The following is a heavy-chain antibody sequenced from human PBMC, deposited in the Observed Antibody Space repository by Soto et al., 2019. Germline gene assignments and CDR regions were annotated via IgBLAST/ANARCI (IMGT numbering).Heavy chain of an antibody. D-gene: IGHD1-26*01. V-gene: IGHV3-21*04. CDR1: GFSFSSYS. CDR2: ISVSGRYI. CDR3: ARALVLGVGALSQ. Sequence: EVQLVESGGGLVKPGGSLRLSCAASGFSFSSYSMNWVRQAPGKGLEWVSSISVSGRYINYGDSVKGRFTISRDNAKASLYLQMDSLRAEDTAIYYCARALVLGVGALSQWGQGTLVTVSS. J-gene: IGHJ4*02.